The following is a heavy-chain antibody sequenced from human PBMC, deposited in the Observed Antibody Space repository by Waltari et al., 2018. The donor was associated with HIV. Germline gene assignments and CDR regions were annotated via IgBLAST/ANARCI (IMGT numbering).Heavy chain of an antibody. CDR1: GFNFGEFA. J-gene: IGHJ6*02. Sequence: EVQVIESGGGLIQPGRSLRLSCTTSGFNFGEFALTWVRPAPGKGLEWVGFIRRKAVGGTPQYAAPVKGRFTISRDDSKSIAYLQMYSLKYEDTGAYYCGRCLPGDSYYHGMDVWGQGTTVTVS. CDR3: GRCLPGDSYYHGMDV. V-gene: IGHV3-49*04. D-gene: IGHD2-21*02. CDR2: IRRKAVGGTP.